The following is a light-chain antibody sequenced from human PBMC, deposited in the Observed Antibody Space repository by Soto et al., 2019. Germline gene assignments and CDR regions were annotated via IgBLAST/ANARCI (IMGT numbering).Light chain of an antibody. CDR1: QSVSSSY. CDR2: GAS. CDR3: HQYGSSPWT. V-gene: IGKV3-20*01. Sequence: EIGLTQSPGTLSLSPGERATLSCRASQSVSSSYLAWYQQKPGQAPRLLIYGASSRATGIPDRFSGSGSGRDFPLTISRLEPEDFAVYYCHQYGSSPWTFGQGTKVEIK. J-gene: IGKJ1*01.